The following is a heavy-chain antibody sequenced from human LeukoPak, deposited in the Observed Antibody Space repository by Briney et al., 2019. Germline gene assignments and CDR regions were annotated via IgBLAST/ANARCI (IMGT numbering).Heavy chain of an antibody. J-gene: IGHJ4*02. CDR2: INSDGSTI. V-gene: IGHV3-74*01. Sequence: QTGGSLRLSCAASGFTVSSNYMSWVRQAPGQGLVWVSRINSDGSTINYPDSVKGRFTISRDNAKNTLYLQMNSLRAEDTAVYYCATAGQWRFDSWGLGTLVTVSS. D-gene: IGHD6-19*01. CDR3: ATAGQWRFDS. CDR1: GFTVSSNY.